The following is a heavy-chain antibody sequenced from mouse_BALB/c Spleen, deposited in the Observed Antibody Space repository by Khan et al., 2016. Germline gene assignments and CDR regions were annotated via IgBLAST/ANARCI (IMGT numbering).Heavy chain of an antibody. Sequence: VQLQESGAELARPGASVKLSCKASGYTFTSYWMQWVKQGPGQGLEWLGAIYPGDGNTGYTQNFKGKATLTADRSSSTAYMQRSSLASEDAAVYYCARGNSYYDYDYWGQGTTLTVSS. V-gene: IGHV1-87*01. CDR3: ARGNSYYDYDY. CDR2: IYPGDGNT. J-gene: IGHJ2*01. D-gene: IGHD2-4*01. CDR1: GYTFTSYW.